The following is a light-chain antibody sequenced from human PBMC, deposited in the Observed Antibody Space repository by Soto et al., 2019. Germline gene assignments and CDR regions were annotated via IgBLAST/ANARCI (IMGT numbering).Light chain of an antibody. CDR3: QQSYSNPPWT. J-gene: IGKJ1*01. CDR2: GVS. V-gene: IGKV1-39*01. CDR1: QTISNY. Sequence: DIQMAQSPSSLSASVGDRVTITCRTTQTISNYLNWYQQKPGKAPKLLIYGVSTLQSGVPSRFSGSGSETDFTLTISSLQPEDFATYFCQQSYSNPPWTLGQGTKVDIK.